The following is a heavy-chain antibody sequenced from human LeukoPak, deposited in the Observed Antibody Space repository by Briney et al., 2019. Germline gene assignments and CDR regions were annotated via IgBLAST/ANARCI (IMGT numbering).Heavy chain of an antibody. D-gene: IGHD4-17*01. CDR1: GASITSTNW. V-gene: IGHV4-4*02. J-gene: IGHJ4*02. CDR2: VYHSGST. CDR3: ARGDYGAGNENFDY. Sequence: SGTLSLTCAVSGASITSTNWWSWVRQPPGKGLEWIGEVYHSGSTIYNPSLKSRVTISVDKSKNQFSLKLRSVTAADTAVYYCARGDYGAGNENFDYWGQGTLVTVSS.